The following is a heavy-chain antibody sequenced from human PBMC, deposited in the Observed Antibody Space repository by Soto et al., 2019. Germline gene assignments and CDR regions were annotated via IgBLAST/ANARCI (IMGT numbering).Heavy chain of an antibody. D-gene: IGHD2-8*02. Sequence: QVQLQQWGAGLLKPSETLSLTCAVYGGSFSGYYWTWIRQPPGTGLEWTGEINHSGSTNYNPSLTSRFPISVDTSRHQFSLKRTSVTAAVRAVYYCARDKITGLFDYWGQGTRVSVSS. CDR2: INHSGST. V-gene: IGHV4-34*01. CDR3: ARDKITGLFDY. J-gene: IGHJ4*02. CDR1: GGSFSGYY.